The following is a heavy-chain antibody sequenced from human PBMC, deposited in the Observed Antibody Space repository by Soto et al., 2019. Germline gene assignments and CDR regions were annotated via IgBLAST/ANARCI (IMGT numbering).Heavy chain of an antibody. J-gene: IGHJ2*01. V-gene: IGHV4-34*01. CDR1: GGSFSGYY. Sequence: QVQLQQWGAGLLKPSETLSLTCAVYGGSFSGYYWNWIRQPPGKGLEWIGEINHSRSTNFNPSLKSWVTIRGGTSQNQVSLELNSVAGAGTAVDYCARGLYSGYDSPRDFDLWGRGTLVTVSS. D-gene: IGHD5-12*01. CDR3: ARGLYSGYDSPRDFDL. CDR2: INHSRST.